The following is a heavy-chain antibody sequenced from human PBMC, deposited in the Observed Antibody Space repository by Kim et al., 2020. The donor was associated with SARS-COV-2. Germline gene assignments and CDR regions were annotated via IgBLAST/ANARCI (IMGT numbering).Heavy chain of an antibody. V-gene: IGHV1-2*02. D-gene: IGHD6-19*01. CDR2: INPSSGGT. J-gene: IGHJ6*02. CDR1: GYSFIDYY. CDR3: ARVNTGWSSGAYYYHGMDV. Sequence: ASVKVSCKASGYSFIDYYMHWVRQAPGQGLEWMGWINPSSGGTNYAQKFQGRVTMTRDTSITTAYMELSSLKSDDTAVYYCARVNTGWSSGAYYYHGMDVWGQGTTVTVSS.